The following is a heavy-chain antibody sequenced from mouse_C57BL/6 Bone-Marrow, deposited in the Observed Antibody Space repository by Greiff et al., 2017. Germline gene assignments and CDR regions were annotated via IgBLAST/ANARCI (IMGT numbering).Heavy chain of an antibody. CDR1: GYTFTSYW. CDR3: AIPRGAYYSNYRAWFAY. J-gene: IGHJ3*01. CDR2: IHPSDSDT. D-gene: IGHD2-5*01. Sequence: VQLQQSGAELVKPGASVKVSCKASGYTFTSYWMHWVKQRPGQGLEWIGRIHPSDSDTNYNQKFKGKATLTVDKSSSTAYMQLSSLTSEDSAVYYCAIPRGAYYSNYRAWFAYWGQGTLVTVSA. V-gene: IGHV1-74*01.